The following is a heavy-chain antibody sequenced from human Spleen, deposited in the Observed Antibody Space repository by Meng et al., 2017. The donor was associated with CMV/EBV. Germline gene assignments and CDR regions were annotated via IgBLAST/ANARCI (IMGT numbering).Heavy chain of an antibody. D-gene: IGHD2-2*01. CDR3: ARGPAGSRFRMDV. CDR2: IGTTGDT. CDR1: GFTSSIYD. V-gene: IGHV3-13*01. J-gene: IGHJ6*02. Sequence: GGSLRLSCAASGFTSSIYDMHWVRQVTGKGLEWVSAIGTTGDTYYPGSVKGRFTISREDAKDSLYLQMNSVRVGDTAVYYCARGPAGSRFRMDVWGQGTTVTVSS.